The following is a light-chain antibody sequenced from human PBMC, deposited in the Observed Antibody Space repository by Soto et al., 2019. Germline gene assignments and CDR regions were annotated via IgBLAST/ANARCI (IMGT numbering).Light chain of an antibody. Sequence: QSALTQPPSASGSPGQSVTISCTGTSSDVGDDNYVSWYQRHPGKAPKLMISEVSKRPSGVPDRFSGSKSGNTASLTVSGLQAEDEADYYCQAYDYSLTASVFGGGTKVTVL. J-gene: IGLJ3*02. CDR2: EVS. CDR1: SSDVGDDNY. V-gene: IGLV2-8*01. CDR3: QAYDYSLTASV.